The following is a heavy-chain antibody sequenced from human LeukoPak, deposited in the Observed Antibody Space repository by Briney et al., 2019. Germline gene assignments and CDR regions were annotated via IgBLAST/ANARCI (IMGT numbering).Heavy chain of an antibody. J-gene: IGHJ6*02. CDR2: ISYDGSNK. D-gene: IGHD1-1*01. V-gene: IGHV3-30*18. Sequence: GGSLRLSCAASGFTFSSYGMHWVRQAPGKGLEWVAVISYDGSNKYYADSVKGRFTISRDNSKNTLFLQMNSLRAEDTAVYYCAKDQELERREYYYYGMDVWGQGTTVTVSS. CDR3: AKDQELERREYYYYGMDV. CDR1: GFTFSSYG.